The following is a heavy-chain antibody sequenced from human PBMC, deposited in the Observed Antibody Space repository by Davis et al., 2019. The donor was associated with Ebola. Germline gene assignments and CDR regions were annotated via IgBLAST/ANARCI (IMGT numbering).Heavy chain of an antibody. J-gene: IGHJ6*02. CDR2: INPHNGNT. D-gene: IGHD1-1*01. CDR1: GYTFTSYG. Sequence: AASVKVSCKASGYTFTSYGITWVRQAPGQGLEWMGWINPHNGNTNYAQNVQGRVTMTTDTSTSTAYMEVGSLRSDDTAVYYCARAQFPTTSDHWGQGTTVTVSS. V-gene: IGHV1-18*04. CDR3: ARAQFPTTSDH.